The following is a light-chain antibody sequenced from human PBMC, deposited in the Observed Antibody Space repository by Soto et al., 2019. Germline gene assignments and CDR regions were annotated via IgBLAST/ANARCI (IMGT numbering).Light chain of an antibody. CDR2: AAS. CDR1: QGIRNY. J-gene: IGKJ3*01. V-gene: IGKV1-27*01. Sequence: DIQMTQSPSSLSASVGDRVTITCRASQGIRNYLAWYQQKPGQDPKLLIYAASTLQSGVPSRFSGSGSGTDFTLTISSLQPEDAATYYCQKYYSAPFTFGPGTKVEIK. CDR3: QKYYSAPFT.